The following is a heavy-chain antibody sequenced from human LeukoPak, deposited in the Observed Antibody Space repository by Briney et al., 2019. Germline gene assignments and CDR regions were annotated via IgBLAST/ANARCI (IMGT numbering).Heavy chain of an antibody. D-gene: IGHD2-15*01. J-gene: IGHJ4*02. CDR3: ARAGGYCGRISCPYYFDY. CDR1: GYTFTSYD. V-gene: IGHV1-8*01. CDR2: MNPNSGNT. Sequence: ASVKVSCKASGYTFTSYDINWVRQATGQGLEWMGWMNPNSGNTGYAQKFQGGVTTTRNTSISTAYMELSSLRSEDTAVYYCARAGGYCGRISCPYYFDYWGQGSLVAVSS.